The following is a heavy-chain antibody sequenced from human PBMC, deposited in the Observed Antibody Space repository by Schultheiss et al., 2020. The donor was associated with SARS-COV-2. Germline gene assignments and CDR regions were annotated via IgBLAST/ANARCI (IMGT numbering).Heavy chain of an antibody. V-gene: IGHV4-34*01. J-gene: IGHJ5*02. CDR1: GGSFSGYY. CDR3: TRHVYTNNPDNWFDP. CDR2: IYYSGST. D-gene: IGHD1/OR15-1a*01. Sequence: SETLSLTCAVYGGSFSGYYWSWIRQPPGKGLEWIGYIYYSGSTYYNPSLKSRVTISVDTSKNQFSLKLSSVTAADTAVYYCTRHVYTNNPDNWFDPWGQGTLVTVSS.